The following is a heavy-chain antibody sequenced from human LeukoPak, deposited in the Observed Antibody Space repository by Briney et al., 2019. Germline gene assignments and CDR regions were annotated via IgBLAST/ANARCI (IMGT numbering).Heavy chain of an antibody. CDR3: ARGRGRITIFGVVILYY. CDR2: INHSGST. Sequence: PSETLSLTCAVYGGSFSGYYWSWIRQPPGKGLEWIGEINHSGSTNYNPSLKSRVTISVDTSKNQFSLKLSSVTAADPAVYYCARGRGRITIFGVVILYYWGQGTLVTVSS. J-gene: IGHJ4*02. CDR1: GGSFSGYY. V-gene: IGHV4-34*01. D-gene: IGHD3-3*01.